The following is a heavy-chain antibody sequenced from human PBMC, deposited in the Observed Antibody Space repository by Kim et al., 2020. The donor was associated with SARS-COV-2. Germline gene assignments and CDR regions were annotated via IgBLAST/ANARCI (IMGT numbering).Heavy chain of an antibody. CDR3: ARGVVFAFDI. J-gene: IGHJ3*02. CDR2: TYLNGNT. D-gene: IGHD2-21*01. Sequence: SETLSLTCDVSGGSITSGRYSWGWIRQPPGKGLEWIANTYLNGNTYYNPSLKSRVTISIDESKNQVSLKLSSVTAGDTAVYYCARGVVFAFDIWGQGTLVTVSS. V-gene: IGHV4-30-2*01. CDR1: GGSITSGRYS.